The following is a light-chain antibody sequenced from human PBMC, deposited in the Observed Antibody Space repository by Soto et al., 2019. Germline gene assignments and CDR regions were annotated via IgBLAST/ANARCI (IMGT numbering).Light chain of an antibody. CDR1: QRIRNY. CDR3: QQTYSSPFT. CDR2: AAS. V-gene: IGKV1-39*01. J-gene: IGKJ3*01. Sequence: DIQMTPSPSSLSVSVGDRVTITCRASQRIRNYLNWYQQKPGKAPKLLIYAASTLQSGVASRFSGSGSGTDFPLAISGLQPEDVATYYCQQTYSSPFTFGPGIKVDFK.